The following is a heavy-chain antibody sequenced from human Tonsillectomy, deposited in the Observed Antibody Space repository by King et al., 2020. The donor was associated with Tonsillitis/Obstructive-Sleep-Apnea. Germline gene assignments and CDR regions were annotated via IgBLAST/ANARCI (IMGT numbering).Heavy chain of an antibody. J-gene: IGHJ4*02. CDR1: GFTFSDLY. CDR2: ISSSSIFT. V-gene: IGHV3-11*05. Sequence: VQLVESGGGLVKPGGSLRLSCAASGFTFSDLYLSGILQGPGKGLEWVSYISSSSIFTNYADPVKGRFTISRDNAKKSLYLQMNSLRAEGTAVYYCARDLRYYDFWGGGQGTLVTVSS. D-gene: IGHD3-3*01. CDR3: ARDLRYYDFWG.